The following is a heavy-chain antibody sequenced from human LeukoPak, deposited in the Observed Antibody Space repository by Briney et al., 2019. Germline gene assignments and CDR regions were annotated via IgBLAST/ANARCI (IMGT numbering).Heavy chain of an antibody. CDR2: ITTSSTYT. D-gene: IGHD4-17*01. CDR3: ARTYGDYVYILGY. CDR1: GFSFSSY. J-gene: IGHJ4*02. Sequence: GGSLRLSCAASGFSFSSYMNWVRQAPGKGLEWVSSITTSSTYTYYADSVKGRFTISRDISENTVYLQMNSLRAEDTAVYYCARTYGDYVYILGYWGQGTLVTVSS. V-gene: IGHV3-21*04.